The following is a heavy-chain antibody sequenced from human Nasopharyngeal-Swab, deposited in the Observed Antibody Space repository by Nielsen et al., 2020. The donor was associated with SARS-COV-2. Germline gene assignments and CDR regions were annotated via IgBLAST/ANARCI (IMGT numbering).Heavy chain of an antibody. J-gene: IGHJ4*02. CDR3: ASEGAPIDSYGFRDKGLLGY. CDR2: IIPICGTA. D-gene: IGHD5-18*01. Sequence: SVKVSCKASGGTFSSYAISWVRQAPGQGLEWMGGIIPICGTANYAQKFQGRVTITADESTSTAYMELSSLRSEDTAVYYCASEGAPIDSYGFRDKGLLGYWGQGTLVTVSS. V-gene: IGHV1-69*13. CDR1: GGTFSSYA.